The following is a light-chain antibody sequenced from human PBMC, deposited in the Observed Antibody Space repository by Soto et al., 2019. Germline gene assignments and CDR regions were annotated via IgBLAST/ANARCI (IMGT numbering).Light chain of an antibody. V-gene: IGKV3-15*01. CDR1: QSVSSK. CDR2: GAS. Sequence: EIVTTQSPATLSVSPGERDTLSCRASQSVSSKLAWYQQKPGQAPRLLIYGASTRATGIPVRFSGSGSGTEFTLTISSLQSEDFAVYYCQQYNKWPPITFGQGTRLEIK. J-gene: IGKJ5*01. CDR3: QQYNKWPPIT.